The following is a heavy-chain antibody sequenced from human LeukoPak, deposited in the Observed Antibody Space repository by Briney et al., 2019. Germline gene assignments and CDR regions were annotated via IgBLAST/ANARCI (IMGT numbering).Heavy chain of an antibody. J-gene: IGHJ1*01. CDR1: GFTFSSYG. CDR3: AKAGYSGSSRAEYFQH. D-gene: IGHD1-26*01. CDR2: ISYDGSNK. Sequence: PGRSLRLSCAASGFTFSSYGMHWVRQAPGKGLEWVAVISYDGSNKYYADSVKGRFTISRDNSKDTLYLQMNSLRAEDTAVYYCAKAGYSGSSRAEYFQHWGQGTLVTVSS. V-gene: IGHV3-30*18.